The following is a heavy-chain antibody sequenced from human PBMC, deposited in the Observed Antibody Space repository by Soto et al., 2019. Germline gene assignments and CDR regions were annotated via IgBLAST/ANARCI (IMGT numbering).Heavy chain of an antibody. J-gene: IGHJ6*02. CDR2: ISYDGSNK. Sequence: QVQLVESGGGVVQPGRSLRLSCAASGFTFSSYAMHWVRQAPGKGLEWVAVISYDGSNKYYADSVKGRFTISRDNSKNTVYLQMNSLRAEDTAVYYCASTMYSSGWYAYYYYGMDVWGQGTTVTVSS. CDR1: GFTFSSYA. V-gene: IGHV3-30-3*01. D-gene: IGHD6-13*01. CDR3: ASTMYSSGWYAYYYYGMDV.